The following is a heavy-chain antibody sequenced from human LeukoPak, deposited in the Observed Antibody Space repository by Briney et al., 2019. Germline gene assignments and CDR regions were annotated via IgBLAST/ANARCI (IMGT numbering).Heavy chain of an antibody. CDR2: ISAYNGNT. CDR1: GYTFTSYG. CDR3: ARHPRWFGESNFAY. Sequence: ASVKVSCKASGYTFTSYGISWVRQAPGQALEWMGWISAYNGNTNYAQKLQGRVTMTTDTSTSTAYMELRSLRSDDTAVYYCARHPRWFGESNFAYWGQGTLVTVSS. J-gene: IGHJ4*02. V-gene: IGHV1-18*04. D-gene: IGHD3-10*01.